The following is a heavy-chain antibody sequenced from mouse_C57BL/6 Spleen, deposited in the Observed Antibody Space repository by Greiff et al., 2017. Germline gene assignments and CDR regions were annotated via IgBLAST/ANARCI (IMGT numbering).Heavy chain of an antibody. Sequence: VQLVESGAELVRPGASVTLSCKASGYTFTDYEMHWVKQTPVHGLEWIGAIDPETGGTAYNQKFKGKAILTADKSSSTAYMELRSLTSEDSAVYYCTRSILRLYYFDYWGQGTTLTVSS. J-gene: IGHJ2*01. CDR3: TRSILRLYYFDY. CDR1: GYTFTDYE. V-gene: IGHV1-15*01. D-gene: IGHD1-1*01. CDR2: IDPETGGT.